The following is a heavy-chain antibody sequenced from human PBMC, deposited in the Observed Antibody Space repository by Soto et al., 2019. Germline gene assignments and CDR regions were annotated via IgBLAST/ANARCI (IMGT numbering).Heavy chain of an antibody. CDR1: GFTFSSYG. J-gene: IGHJ6*02. V-gene: IGHV3-30*18. D-gene: IGHD6-13*01. CDR2: ISHDGSNK. CDR3: AKAKYSSSWYSYGMDV. Sequence: QVQLVESGGGVVQPGRSLRLSCAASGFTFSSYGMHWVGQAPGKGLEWVAVISHDGSNKYYADSVKGRFTISRDNSKNTLYLQMNSLRAEDTAVYYCAKAKYSSSWYSYGMDVWGQGTTVTVSS.